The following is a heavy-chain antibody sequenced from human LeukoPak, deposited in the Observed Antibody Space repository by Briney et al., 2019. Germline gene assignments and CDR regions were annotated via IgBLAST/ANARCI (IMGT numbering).Heavy chain of an antibody. Sequence: SETLSLTCAVYGGSFSGYYWSWIRQPPGKGLEWIGEINHSGSTNYNPSLKSRVTISVDTSKNQFSLKLSSVTAADTAVYYCARADYYDSSGPLDYWGQGTLVTVSS. D-gene: IGHD3-22*01. CDR3: ARADYYDSSGPLDY. J-gene: IGHJ4*02. CDR1: GGSFSGYY. V-gene: IGHV4-34*01. CDR2: INHSGST.